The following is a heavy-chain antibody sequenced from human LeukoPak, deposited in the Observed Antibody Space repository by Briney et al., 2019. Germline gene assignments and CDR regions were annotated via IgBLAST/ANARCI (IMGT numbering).Heavy chain of an antibody. CDR2: IYYGGST. D-gene: IGHD2-8*01. CDR1: GGSISGSSYY. Sequence: PSETLSLTCTVSGGSISGSSYYWGWIRQPPGKGLEWIGSIYYGGSTYYNPSLKSRVTISVDTSKNQFSLKVSSVTAADTAVYYCASTNYVSDAFDIWGQGTMVTVSS. V-gene: IGHV4-39*07. CDR3: ASTNYVSDAFDI. J-gene: IGHJ3*02.